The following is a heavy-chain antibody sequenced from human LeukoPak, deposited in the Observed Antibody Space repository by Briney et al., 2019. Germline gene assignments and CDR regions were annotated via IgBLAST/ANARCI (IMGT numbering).Heavy chain of an antibody. V-gene: IGHV4-59*01. J-gene: IGHJ6*03. CDR3: ARGKGYRNGWSNAGYYYYMDV. CDR2: IYYTESS. Sequence: SETLSLTCTASGGSINSFYWTWIRQPPGKGLEWIGYIYYTESSYSNPSLKSRVTISVDTSKNQFSLKLSSVTAADTAVYYCARGKGYRNGWSNAGYYYYMDVWGKGTTVTVS. CDR1: GGSINSFY. D-gene: IGHD5-18*01.